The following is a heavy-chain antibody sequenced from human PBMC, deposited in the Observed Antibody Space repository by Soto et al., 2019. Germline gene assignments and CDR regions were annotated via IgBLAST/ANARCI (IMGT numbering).Heavy chain of an antibody. J-gene: IGHJ6*02. CDR3: ARSYRGRNIDV. V-gene: IGHV5-51*01. CDR1: GYSFTTYW. Sequence: GESLKISCQGSGYSFTTYWIAWVRQMPGKGLEWMGIIYPGDSDTGYSPSFQGQVIISADKSISTAYLQWSSLKASDTAMYYCARSYRGRNIDVWGQGTTVTVSS. CDR2: IYPGDSDT. D-gene: IGHD1-26*01.